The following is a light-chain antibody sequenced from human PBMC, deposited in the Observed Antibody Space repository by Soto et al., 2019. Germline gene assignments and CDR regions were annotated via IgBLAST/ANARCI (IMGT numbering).Light chain of an antibody. CDR3: QQYKGYSRT. Sequence: DIQMTQSPSSLSASVGDRVTITCQASQNINNYLNWYQQKPGRAPKLLIYDASNLEAGVPSRFRGSGSGTEFTLTISSMQPDDFATYYCQQYKGYSRTFGQGTKVDIK. V-gene: IGKV1-33*01. J-gene: IGKJ1*01. CDR1: QNINNY. CDR2: DAS.